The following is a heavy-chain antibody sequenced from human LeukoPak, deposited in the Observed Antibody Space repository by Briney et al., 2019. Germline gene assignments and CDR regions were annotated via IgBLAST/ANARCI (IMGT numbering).Heavy chain of an antibody. CDR3: ARRGYSSNFDY. V-gene: IGHV4-39*01. CDR1: GVSISSSSYY. D-gene: IGHD5-18*01. CDR2: IYYSGST. Sequence: KTSETLSLTCTVSGVSISSSSYYWGWIRQPPGKGLEWIGSIYYSGSTYYNPSLKSRVTISVDTPKNQFSLKLSSVTAADTAVYYCARRGYSSNFDYWGQGTLVTVSS. J-gene: IGHJ4*02.